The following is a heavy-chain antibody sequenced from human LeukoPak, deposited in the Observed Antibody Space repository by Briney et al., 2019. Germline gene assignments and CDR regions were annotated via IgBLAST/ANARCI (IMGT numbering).Heavy chain of an antibody. Sequence: SVKVSCKTSGGTLSRYAISWVRQAPGQGLEWMGEIIPIFGTANYAQRFQGRVTITADESTSTAYMELRSLRSDDTAVYYCARGPIIDIVIIPAADDYYYMDVWGKGTTVTVSS. V-gene: IGHV1-69*13. J-gene: IGHJ6*03. CDR2: IIPIFGTA. D-gene: IGHD2-2*01. CDR1: GGTLSRYA. CDR3: ARGPIIDIVIIPAADDYYYMDV.